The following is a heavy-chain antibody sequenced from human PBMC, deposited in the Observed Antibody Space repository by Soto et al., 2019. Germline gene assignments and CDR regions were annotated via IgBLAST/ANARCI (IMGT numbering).Heavy chain of an antibody. V-gene: IGHV1-2*04. CDR2: INPNSGGT. CDR3: ARGQDGPYYYYYYMDV. Sequence: ASVKVSCKASGYTFTGYYMHWVRQAPGQGLEWMGWINPNSGGTNYAQKFQGWVTMTRDTSISTAYMELSRLRSDDTAVYYCARGQDGPYYYYYYMDVWGKGTTVTVSS. J-gene: IGHJ6*03. CDR1: GYTFTGYY.